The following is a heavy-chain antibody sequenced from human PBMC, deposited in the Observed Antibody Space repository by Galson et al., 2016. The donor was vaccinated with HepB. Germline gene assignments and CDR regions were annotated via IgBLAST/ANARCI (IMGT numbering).Heavy chain of an antibody. J-gene: IGHJ4*02. Sequence: ETLSLTCAVSGGSISSSHWWDWVRQPPGKGLEWIGGIYHTGSTEYNPTLKSRVTITVDKSKNQLSLRLRSVTAADTAIYYCARGGPTILDPLPGWGQGALVTVSS. CDR2: IYHTGST. V-gene: IGHV4-4*02. D-gene: IGHD2-2*01. CDR1: GGSISSSHW. CDR3: ARGGPTILDPLPG.